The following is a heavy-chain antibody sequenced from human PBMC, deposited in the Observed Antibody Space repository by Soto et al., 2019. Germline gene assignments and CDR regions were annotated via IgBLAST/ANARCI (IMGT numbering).Heavy chain of an antibody. Sequence: GSLRLSCAASGFTFSSYAMHWVRQAPGKGLEWVAVISYDGSNKYYADSVKGRFTISRDNSKNTLYLQMNSLRAEDTAVYYCARSRYGDLHFDYWGQGTLVTVSS. D-gene: IGHD4-17*01. CDR3: ARSRYGDLHFDY. CDR2: ISYDGSNK. CDR1: GFTFSSYA. V-gene: IGHV3-30-3*01. J-gene: IGHJ4*02.